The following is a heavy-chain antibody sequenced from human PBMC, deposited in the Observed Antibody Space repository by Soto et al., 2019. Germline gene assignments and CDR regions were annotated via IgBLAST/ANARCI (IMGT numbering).Heavy chain of an antibody. CDR2: ISGSGASI. D-gene: IGHD2-15*01. V-gene: IGHV3-23*01. CDR3: EKDGPGTRPGGTCYGTDH. J-gene: IGHJ4*02. CDR1: GFTFSSYV. Sequence: EVQLLESGGNLVQPGGSLRLSCAASGFTFSSYVMSWVRQAPGKGLEWVSTISGSGASIYDADSVKGRFTSSRDNSKNTGYLQMNSLRAEDTAVNYCEKDGPGTRPGGTCYGTDHWGKGTLVTVPS.